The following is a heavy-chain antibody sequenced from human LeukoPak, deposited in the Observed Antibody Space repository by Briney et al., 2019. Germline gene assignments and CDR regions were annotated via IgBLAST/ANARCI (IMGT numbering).Heavy chain of an antibody. CDR2: ISSSSSYI. CDR3: ANPSYGDYEEYFQH. Sequence: GGSLRLSCAASGFTFSSYSMNWVRQAPGKGLEWVSSISSSSSYIYYADSVKGRFTISRDNAKNSLYLQMNSLRAEDTAVYYCANPSYGDYEEYFQHWGQGTLVTVSS. J-gene: IGHJ1*01. V-gene: IGHV3-21*04. D-gene: IGHD4-17*01. CDR1: GFTFSSYS.